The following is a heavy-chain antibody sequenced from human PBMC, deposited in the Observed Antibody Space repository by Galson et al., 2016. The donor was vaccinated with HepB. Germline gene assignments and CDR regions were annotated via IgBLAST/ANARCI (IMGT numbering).Heavy chain of an antibody. D-gene: IGHD3-3*01. CDR2: TSGSGAYT. Sequence: SLRLSCAASGFTFYTNAMSWVRQAPGKGLEWVSVTSGSGAYTYYADSVKGRFAISRDNAKNTLHLQMNSPRVEDTAVYYCAKVIGDFWSGNQISGSFDSWGQGTLVTVSS. CDR3: AKVIGDFWSGNQISGSFDS. V-gene: IGHV3-23*01. J-gene: IGHJ4*02. CDR1: GFTFYTNA.